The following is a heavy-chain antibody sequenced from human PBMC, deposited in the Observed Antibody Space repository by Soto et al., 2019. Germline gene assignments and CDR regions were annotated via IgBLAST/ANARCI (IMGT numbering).Heavy chain of an antibody. Sequence: ASVKVSCKASGYTFTGYYMHWVRQAPGQGLEWMGWINPNSGGTNYAQKFQGRVTMTRDTSISTACMELSRLRSDDTAVYYCARDLYSSSSEFSVYYYGMDVWGQGTTVTVSS. CDR1: GYTFTGYY. D-gene: IGHD6-6*01. J-gene: IGHJ6*02. V-gene: IGHV1-2*02. CDR2: INPNSGGT. CDR3: ARDLYSSSSEFSVYYYGMDV.